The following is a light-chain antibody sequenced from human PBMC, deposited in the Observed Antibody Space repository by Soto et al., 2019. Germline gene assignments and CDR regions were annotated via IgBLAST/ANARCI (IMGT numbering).Light chain of an antibody. CDR3: QQYKSYWT. J-gene: IGKJ1*01. V-gene: IGKV1-5*03. CDR1: QSITNW. Sequence: DIQMTQSPATLSASVGDSVTITCRASQSITNWLAWYRLKPGKAPKLLIHEASNLHSGVSSRFTGSGSGTDFTLTITSLQPEDFATYYCQQYKSYWTFGQGTRVDLK. CDR2: EAS.